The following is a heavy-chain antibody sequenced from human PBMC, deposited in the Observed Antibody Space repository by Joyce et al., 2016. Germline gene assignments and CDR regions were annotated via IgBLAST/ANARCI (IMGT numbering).Heavy chain of an antibody. CDR2: NLYGWGT. Sequence: VQLQESGPGLLKPSQTLSLTCIVSGGFIRNGDYYWTWIRQHPGKGLEWIGYNLYGWGTYYNPPLKSRLTISIDTSNNQFSLKLSSLTAADTAIYYCARGSATSYFDSWGRGTLVTVSS. CDR1: GGFIRNGDYY. J-gene: IGHJ4*02. D-gene: IGHD1-26*01. CDR3: ARGSATSYFDS. V-gene: IGHV4-31*03.